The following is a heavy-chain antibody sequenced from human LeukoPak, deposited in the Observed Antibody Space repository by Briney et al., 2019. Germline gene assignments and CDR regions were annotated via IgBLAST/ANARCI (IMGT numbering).Heavy chain of an antibody. CDR1: GFTFSSYA. D-gene: IGHD1-1*01. CDR3: AKDLLDGNDY. V-gene: IGHV3-23*01. Sequence: GGSLRLSCAASGFTFSSYAMSWIRQAPGKGLEWVSGISGTGGSTYYADSVKGRFTISRDNSKNTLYLQMNSLRAEDTAVYYCAKDLLDGNDYWGQGTLVTVSS. J-gene: IGHJ4*02. CDR2: ISGTGGST.